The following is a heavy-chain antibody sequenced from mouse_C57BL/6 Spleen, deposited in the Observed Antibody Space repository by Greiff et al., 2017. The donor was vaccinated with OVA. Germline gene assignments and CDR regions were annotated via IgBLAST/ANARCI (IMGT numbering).Heavy chain of an antibody. V-gene: IGHV1-80*01. Sequence: VQLQQSGAELVKPGASVKISCKASGYAFSSYWMNWVKQRPGKGLEWIGQIYPGDGDTNYNGKFKGKATLTADKSSSTAYMQLSSLTSEDSAVYVCARRVRGSSPYFDYWGQGTTLTVSS. CDR1: GYAFSSYW. J-gene: IGHJ2*01. D-gene: IGHD1-1*01. CDR2: IYPGDGDT. CDR3: ARRVRGSSPYFDY.